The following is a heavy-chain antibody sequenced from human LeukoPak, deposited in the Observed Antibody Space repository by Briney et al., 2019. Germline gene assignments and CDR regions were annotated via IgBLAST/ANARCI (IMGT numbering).Heavy chain of an antibody. D-gene: IGHD4-11*01. V-gene: IGHV3-53*01. J-gene: IGHJ3*02. Sequence: GGSLRLSCAASGFTVSSNYMSWVRQAPGKGLEWVSVIYSGGSTYYADSVKGRFTISRDNAKNSLYLQMNSLRDEDTAAYYCVRDAAYSAFNMWGQGTMVTVSS. CDR2: IYSGGST. CDR1: GFTVSSNY. CDR3: VRDAAYSAFNM.